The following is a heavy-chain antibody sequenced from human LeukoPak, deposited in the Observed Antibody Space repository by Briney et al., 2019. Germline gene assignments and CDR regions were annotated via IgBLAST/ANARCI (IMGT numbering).Heavy chain of an antibody. CDR3: TSDWGVLADN. CDR2: IKNKVAGGTA. J-gene: IGHJ4*02. D-gene: IGHD3-16*01. V-gene: IGHV3-15*01. CDR1: GFTFANAY. Sequence: GGSLRLSCAASGFTFANAYMSWVRQAPGKGLEWVGRIKNKVAGGTADYSAPVKGRFTIPRDDSKNTLYLQMNSLKTEDTAVYYCTSDWGVLADNWGQGTLVTVSS.